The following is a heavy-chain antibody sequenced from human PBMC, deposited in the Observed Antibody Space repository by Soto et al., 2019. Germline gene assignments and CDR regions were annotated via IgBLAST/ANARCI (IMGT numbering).Heavy chain of an antibody. Sequence: QVQLVESGGCVVQPGTSLRLTCAGSGFTFSRNGMHWVRQAPGKGLEWVALVSYDGTKKYYVDSVKGRFTISRDNSENTLYLQMNSLRAEDTAVYYCARWVGGSMSDNSGKYDSWGQGTLVTVSS. CDR3: ARWVGGSMSDNSGKYDS. CDR2: VSYDGTKK. D-gene: IGHD3-22*01. CDR1: GFTFSRNG. V-gene: IGHV3-30*03. J-gene: IGHJ5*01.